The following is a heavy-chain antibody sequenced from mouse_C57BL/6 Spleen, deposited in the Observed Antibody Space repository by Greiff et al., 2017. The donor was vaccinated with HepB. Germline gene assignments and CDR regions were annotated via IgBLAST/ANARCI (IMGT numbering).Heavy chain of an antibody. Sequence: EVQLQQSGAELVRPGASVKLSCTASGFNIKDDYMHWVKQRPEQGLEWIGWIDPENGDTEYASKFQGKATITADTSSNTAYLQLSSLTSEDTAVYYCTTVRYVDVWGTGTTVTVSS. CDR1: GFNIKDDY. CDR3: TTVRYVDV. V-gene: IGHV14-4*01. CDR2: IDPENGDT. J-gene: IGHJ1*03.